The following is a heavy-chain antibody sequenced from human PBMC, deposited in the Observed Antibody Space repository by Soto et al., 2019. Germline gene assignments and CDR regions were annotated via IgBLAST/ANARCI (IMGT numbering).Heavy chain of an antibody. D-gene: IGHD3-10*01. V-gene: IGHV3-23*01. Sequence: EVQLLESGGGLVQPGGSLRLSCAASGFTFSSYAMSWVRQAPGKGLEWVSAISGSGGRTYYADSVKGRFTISRDNSKHTLYLQMNSLRAEDTAVYYCAKQSRNYGSGSGYYWGQGTLVTVSS. CDR1: GFTFSSYA. CDR2: ISGSGGRT. J-gene: IGHJ4*02. CDR3: AKQSRNYGSGSGYY.